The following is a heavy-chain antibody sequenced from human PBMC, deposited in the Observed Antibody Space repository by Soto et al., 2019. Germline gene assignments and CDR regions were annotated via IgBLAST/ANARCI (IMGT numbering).Heavy chain of an antibody. CDR3: ARRRRGGVIVSLDY. V-gene: IGHV4-34*01. CDR2: INHSGST. Sequence: SETLSLTCAVYGGSFSGYYWSWIRQPPGKGLEWIGEINHSGSTNYNPSLKSRVTISVDTSKNQFSLKLSSVTAADTAVYYCARRRRGGVIVSLDYWGQGTLVTVSS. CDR1: GGSFSGYY. J-gene: IGHJ4*02. D-gene: IGHD3-16*02.